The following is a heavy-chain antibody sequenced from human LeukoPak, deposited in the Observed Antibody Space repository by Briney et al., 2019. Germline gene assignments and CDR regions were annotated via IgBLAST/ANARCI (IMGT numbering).Heavy chain of an antibody. CDR1: GFTFSDYY. D-gene: IGHD3-22*01. V-gene: IGHV3-11*01. J-gene: IGHJ4*02. CDR2: ISSSGSTI. Sequence: GGSLRLSCAASGFTFSDYYMSWIRQAPGKGLEWVSYISSSGSTIYYADSVKGRFTVSRDNAKNSLYLQMNSLRAEDTAVYYCALDPVYYDSSGSWGQGTLVTVSS. CDR3: ALDPVYYDSSGS.